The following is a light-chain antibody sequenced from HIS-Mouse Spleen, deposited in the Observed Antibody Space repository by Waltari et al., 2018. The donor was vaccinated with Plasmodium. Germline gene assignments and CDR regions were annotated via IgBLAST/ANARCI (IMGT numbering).Light chain of an antibody. CDR2: AAS. J-gene: IGKJ1*01. V-gene: IGKV1-39*01. Sequence: DIQMSQSPSSLSASVGDSFTITCRASQSISSYLNWYQQKPGKAPKLLIYAASSLQSGVPSRVSGSGSGTDFTLTISSLQPEYFATYYCQQSYSTWTFGQGTKVEIK. CDR3: QQSYSTWT. CDR1: QSISSY.